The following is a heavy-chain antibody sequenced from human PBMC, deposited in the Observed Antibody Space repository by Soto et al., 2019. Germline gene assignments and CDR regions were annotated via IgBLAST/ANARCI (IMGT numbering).Heavy chain of an antibody. Sequence: QVELQESGPGLVKASETLSLTCTMSGGSISSYYWSWIRQSPGKGLEWIGYVYYTGTTNYNPSLKSRVTLSIDMSTNQVALHLTSVTAADPDVYYCARDQQMVRLDPCGQGTPVTVSS. CDR3: ARDQQMVRLDP. CDR1: GGSISSYY. D-gene: IGHD6-13*01. CDR2: VYYTGTT. V-gene: IGHV4-59*01. J-gene: IGHJ5*02.